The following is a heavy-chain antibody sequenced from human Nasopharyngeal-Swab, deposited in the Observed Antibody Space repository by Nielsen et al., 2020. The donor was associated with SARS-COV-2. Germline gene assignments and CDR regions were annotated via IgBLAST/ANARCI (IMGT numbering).Heavy chain of an antibody. Sequence: PSVKVSCKASGYTFTSYDINWVRQATGQGLEWMGWMNPNSGNTGYAQKFQGRVTMTRNTSISTAYMELSSLRSEDTAVYYCARGSGCSSTSCPSGWNYWGQGTLVTVSS. J-gene: IGHJ4*02. CDR1: GYTFTSYD. V-gene: IGHV1-8*01. CDR2: MNPNSGNT. CDR3: ARGSGCSSTSCPSGWNY. D-gene: IGHD2-2*01.